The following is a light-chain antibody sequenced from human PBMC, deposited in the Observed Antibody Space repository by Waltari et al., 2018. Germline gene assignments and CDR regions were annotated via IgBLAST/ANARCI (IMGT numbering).Light chain of an antibody. CDR2: GAS. CDR1: QSVSSN. Sequence: EIVMTQSPATLSVSPGERATLSCRASQSVSSNLAWYQQKPGQAPRLLIYGASTRATGIPDRFSGSGSGTEFTLTISSMQSEDVAVYYCQQYNNWPPFTFGPGTKVDIK. CDR3: QQYNNWPPFT. J-gene: IGKJ3*01. V-gene: IGKV3-15*01.